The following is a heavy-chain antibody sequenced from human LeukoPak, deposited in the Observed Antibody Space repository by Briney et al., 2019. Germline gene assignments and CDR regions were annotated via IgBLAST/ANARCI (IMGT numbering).Heavy chain of an antibody. D-gene: IGHD5-18*01. V-gene: IGHV3-74*01. Sequence: GGSLRLSCAASGFTFSDSWMHWVRQAAGRGLVWVSRINSAGDTTSYADSVKGRFTISRDNAKNTVHLQMNSVRAEDTAVYYCVRGRYSERGVDYWGQGTLVTVSS. CDR3: VRGRYSERGVDY. CDR2: INSAGDTT. J-gene: IGHJ4*02. CDR1: GFTFSDSW.